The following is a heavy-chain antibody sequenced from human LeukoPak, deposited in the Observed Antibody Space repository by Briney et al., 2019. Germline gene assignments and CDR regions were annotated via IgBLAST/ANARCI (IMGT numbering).Heavy chain of an antibody. D-gene: IGHD6-13*01. J-gene: IGHJ6*03. CDR2: INSDGSST. CDR1: GFTFSSYW. V-gene: IGHV3-74*01. CDR3: AREATPGYSSSWYRPLDYYYYYYMDV. Sequence: GGSLRLSXAASGFTFSSYWMHWVRQAPGKGLVWVSRINSDGSSTSYADSVKGRFTISRDNAKNTLYLQMNSLRAEDTAVYYCAREATPGYSSSWYRPLDYYYYYYMDVWGKGTTVTVSS.